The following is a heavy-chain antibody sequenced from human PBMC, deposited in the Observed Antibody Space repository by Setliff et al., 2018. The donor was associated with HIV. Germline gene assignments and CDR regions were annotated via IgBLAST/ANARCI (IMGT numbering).Heavy chain of an antibody. J-gene: IGHJ4*02. D-gene: IGHD5-12*01. CDR2: INAGNDNT. CDR3: ARDSGGYDY. Sequence: GASVKVSCKASGYTFSNYALHWVRQAPGQRLEWMGWINAGNDNTKYSQRLQGRVTITRDTSASTAYMELNSLRSEDTAVYYCARDSGGYDYWGQGTLVTVSS. CDR1: GYTFSNYA. V-gene: IGHV1-3*01.